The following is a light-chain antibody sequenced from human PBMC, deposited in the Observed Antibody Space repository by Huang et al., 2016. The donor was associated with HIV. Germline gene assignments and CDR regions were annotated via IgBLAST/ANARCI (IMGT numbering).Light chain of an antibody. V-gene: IGKV3-11*01. CDR3: QQRSDWPRT. Sequence: EIVLTQSPATLSLSPGERATLSCRASQSVSSDLDWYHQKAGQAPRLLIYGASNRATGIQARFSGSGSGTDFTLTISSLEPEDFAVYYCQQRSDWPRTFGQGTKLEIK. CDR1: QSVSSD. CDR2: GAS. J-gene: IGKJ2*01.